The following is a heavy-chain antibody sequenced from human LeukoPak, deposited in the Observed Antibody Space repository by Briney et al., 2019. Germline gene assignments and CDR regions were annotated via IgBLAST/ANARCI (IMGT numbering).Heavy chain of an antibody. D-gene: IGHD5-18*01. V-gene: IGHV3-48*04. J-gene: IGHJ5*02. CDR3: ARTGGPQLWLT. CDR1: GFTFSSYS. Sequence: PGGSLRLSCAASGFTFSSYSMSWIRQAPGKGLEWVSYISSRGDTIYYTDSVKGRFTISRDNAKNSLYLQMNSLRAEDTAVYYCARTGGPQLWLTWGQGTLVTVSS. CDR2: ISSRGDTI.